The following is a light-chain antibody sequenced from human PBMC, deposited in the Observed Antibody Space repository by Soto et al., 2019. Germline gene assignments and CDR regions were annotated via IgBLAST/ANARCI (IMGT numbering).Light chain of an antibody. V-gene: IGKV3-15*01. Sequence: IVMTQSPATLSVSPGERATLSCRASQSVASSVAWYQQKPGQAPRLLLYGASTRATVFPARFSGSGSGTEFTLTISSLQSEDFAVYLCQQYHYWPITFGQGTRLEIK. CDR2: GAS. CDR3: QQYHYWPIT. J-gene: IGKJ5*01. CDR1: QSVASS.